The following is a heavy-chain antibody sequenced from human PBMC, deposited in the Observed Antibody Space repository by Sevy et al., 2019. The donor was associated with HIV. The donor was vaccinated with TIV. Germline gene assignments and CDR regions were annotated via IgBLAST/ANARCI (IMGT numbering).Heavy chain of an antibody. J-gene: IGHJ4*02. V-gene: IGHV3-66*01. D-gene: IGHD5-18*01. Sequence: GESLKISCSASGFTVSINYMTWVRQAPGKGLKWVSVIYSDGTTHHGDSVKGRFTISRDNSENTLYLQMNSLRVEDTAVYYCARGKGGYGYGLNYWGQGTLVTVSS. CDR3: ARGKGGYGYGLNY. CDR2: IYSDGTT. CDR1: GFTVSINY.